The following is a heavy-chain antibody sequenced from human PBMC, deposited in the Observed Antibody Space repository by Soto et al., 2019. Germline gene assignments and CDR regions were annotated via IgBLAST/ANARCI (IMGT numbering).Heavy chain of an antibody. V-gene: IGHV3-15*07. D-gene: IGHD3-9*01. J-gene: IGHJ4*02. Sequence: GGSLRLSCAASGFTFSNAWMNWVRQAPGKGLEWVGRIKSKTDGGTTDYAAPVKGRFTISRDDSKNTLYLQMNSLKTEDTAVYYCTNTHPRYDILTGYAEWGFDYWGQGTLVTVSS. CDR3: TNTHPRYDILTGYAEWGFDY. CDR2: IKSKTDGGTT. CDR1: GFTFSNAW.